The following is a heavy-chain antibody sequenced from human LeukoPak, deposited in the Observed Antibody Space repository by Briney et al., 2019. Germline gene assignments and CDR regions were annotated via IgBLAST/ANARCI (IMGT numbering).Heavy chain of an antibody. Sequence: PGGSLRLSCAASGFNFKAYNMNWIRQAPGKGLEWVSSISSSANYIYYADSLRGRFTISRDNAKNSLYLQMNSLRVEDTAVYYCARDRGYSYGYDPDYWGQGTLITVSS. CDR2: ISSSANYI. CDR3: ARDRGYSYGYDPDY. V-gene: IGHV3-21*01. J-gene: IGHJ4*02. D-gene: IGHD5-18*01. CDR1: GFNFKAYN.